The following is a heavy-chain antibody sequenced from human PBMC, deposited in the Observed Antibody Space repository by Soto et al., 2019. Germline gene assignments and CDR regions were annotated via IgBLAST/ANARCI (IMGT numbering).Heavy chain of an antibody. V-gene: IGHV1-18*01. CDR3: ARDSKQWLAKGFDP. CDR1: GYTFTSYG. Sequence: ASVKVSCKASGYTFTSYGISWVRQAPGQGLEWMGWISAYNGNTNYAQKLQGRVTMTTDTSTSTAHMELRSLRSDDTAVYYCARDSKQWLAKGFDPWGQGTLVTVSS. J-gene: IGHJ5*02. CDR2: ISAYNGNT. D-gene: IGHD6-19*01.